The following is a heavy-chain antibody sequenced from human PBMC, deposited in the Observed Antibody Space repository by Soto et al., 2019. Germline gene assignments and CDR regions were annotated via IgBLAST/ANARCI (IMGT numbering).Heavy chain of an antibody. CDR2: INPNSGGT. J-gene: IGHJ6*03. CDR3: ARAGMTDSYSMDV. CDR1: GYTFTGYY. Sequence: ASVKVSCKASGYTFTGYYMHWVRQAPGQGLEWMGWINPNSGGTNYAQKFQGWVTMTRDTSISTAYMELSRLRSDDTAVYYCARAGMTDSYSMDVWGKGITVTLSS. V-gene: IGHV1-2*04.